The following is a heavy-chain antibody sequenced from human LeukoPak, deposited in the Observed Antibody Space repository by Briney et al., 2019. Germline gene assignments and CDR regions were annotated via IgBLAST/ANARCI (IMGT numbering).Heavy chain of an antibody. D-gene: IGHD4-17*01. CDR2: INHSGST. CDR1: GGSFSGYY. J-gene: IGHJ4*02. Sequence: SETLSLTCAVYGGSFSGYYWSWIRQPPGKGLEWIGEINHSGSTNYNPSLKSRVTISVDTSKNQFSLKLSSVTAADTAVYYCARSDEVTTSIDYWGQGTLVTVSS. CDR3: ARSDEVTTSIDY. V-gene: IGHV4-34*01.